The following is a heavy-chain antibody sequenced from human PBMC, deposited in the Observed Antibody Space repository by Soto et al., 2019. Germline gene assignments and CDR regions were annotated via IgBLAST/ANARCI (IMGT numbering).Heavy chain of an antibody. Sequence: ETLSLTCSVSGGSISSGYYYWGWIRQPPGKGLEWIGSIYYSGSTYYNPSLKSRVTISVDTSKNQFSLKLSSVTAADTAVYYCARQWAAAGKGGWFDPWGQGTLVTVSS. D-gene: IGHD6-13*01. CDR1: GGSISSGYYY. J-gene: IGHJ5*02. V-gene: IGHV4-39*01. CDR2: IYYSGST. CDR3: ARQWAAAGKGGWFDP.